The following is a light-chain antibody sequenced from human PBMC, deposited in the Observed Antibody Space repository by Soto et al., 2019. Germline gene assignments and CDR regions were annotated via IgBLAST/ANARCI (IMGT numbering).Light chain of an antibody. CDR2: RDT. Sequence: QSVLTQPPSVSGAPGQRVTISCTGSNSNIGAGYEVQWYQQVPGTAPKLLICRDTNRPSGVPGRFSGSKSGTSASLAIAGLQTEDEADYYCQSYDSSLGGLYVFGTGTQLTV. CDR3: QSYDSSLGGLYV. V-gene: IGLV1-40*01. CDR1: NSNIGAGYE. J-gene: IGLJ1*01.